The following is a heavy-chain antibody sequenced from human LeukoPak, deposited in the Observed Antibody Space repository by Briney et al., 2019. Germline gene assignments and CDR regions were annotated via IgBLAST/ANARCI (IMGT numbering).Heavy chain of an antibody. J-gene: IGHJ4*02. D-gene: IGHD3-22*01. Sequence: PSETLSLTCTVSGGSISSSSYYWGWIRQPPGKGLEWIGSIYYSGSTYYNPSLKSRVTISVDTSKNQFSLKLSSVTAADTAVYYCARIRAYYYDSRVDYWGQGTLVTVSS. CDR3: ARIRAYYYDSRVDY. CDR1: GGSISSSSYY. V-gene: IGHV4-39*07. CDR2: IYYSGST.